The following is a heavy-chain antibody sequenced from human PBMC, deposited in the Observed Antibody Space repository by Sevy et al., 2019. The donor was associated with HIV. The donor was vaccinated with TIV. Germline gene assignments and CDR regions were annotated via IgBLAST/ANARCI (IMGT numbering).Heavy chain of an antibody. Sequence: GGSLRLSCAVSGFTFSSYDMTWVRQAPGKGLEWVSGISGAGGSKWYADSVKGRFAISRDNSKNTLYLQMNTLRTEDTAMYYCARDSRSNFFDAFDIWGQGTMVTVSS. J-gene: IGHJ3*02. CDR3: ARDSRSNFFDAFDI. CDR1: GFTFSSYD. CDR2: ISGAGGSK. D-gene: IGHD3-3*01. V-gene: IGHV3-23*01.